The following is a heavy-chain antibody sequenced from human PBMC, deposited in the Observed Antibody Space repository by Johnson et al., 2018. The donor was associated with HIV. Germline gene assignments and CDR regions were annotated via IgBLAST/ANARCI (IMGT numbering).Heavy chain of an antibody. CDR1: GFIFGDHI. D-gene: IGHD6-6*01. Sequence: VQVVESGGGLVQPGRSLRLSCTASGFIFGDHIMNWFRQAPGKGLEWVSVIYSGGSTYYADSVKGRFTISRDNSKNTLYLQMNSLRAEDTAVYYCAKDRYSSSSVGAFDIWGQGTMVTVSS. CDR2: IYSGGST. V-gene: IGHV3-66*01. J-gene: IGHJ3*02. CDR3: AKDRYSSSSVGAFDI.